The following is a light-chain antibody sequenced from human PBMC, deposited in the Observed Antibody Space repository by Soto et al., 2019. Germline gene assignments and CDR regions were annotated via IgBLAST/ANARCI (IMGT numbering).Light chain of an antibody. V-gene: IGKV4-1*01. CDR3: QQYYSTPRK. Sequence: DIVLTQSPDSLAVSLGERATINCKSSQSVLYSSNNKNYLAWYQQKPGQPPKLLIYWASTRESGVPDRFSGSGSGTDFTLTISRLQAEDVAVYYCQQYYSTPRKFGQGTKVEIK. J-gene: IGKJ1*01. CDR1: QSVLYSSNNKNY. CDR2: WAS.